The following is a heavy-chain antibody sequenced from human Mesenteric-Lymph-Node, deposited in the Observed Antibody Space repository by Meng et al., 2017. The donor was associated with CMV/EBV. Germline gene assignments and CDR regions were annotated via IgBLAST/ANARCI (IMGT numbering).Heavy chain of an antibody. CDR3: ARDRCSSTSCYYYYGMDV. CDR1: GFTFSSYE. D-gene: IGHD2-2*01. Sequence: GESLKISCAASGFTFSSYEMNWVRQAPGKGLEWVSYISSSGSTIYYADSVKGRFTISRDNAKNSLYLQMNSLRAEDTAVYYCARDRCSSTSCYYYYGMDVWGQGTTVTVSS. J-gene: IGHJ6*02. V-gene: IGHV3-48*03. CDR2: ISSSGSTI.